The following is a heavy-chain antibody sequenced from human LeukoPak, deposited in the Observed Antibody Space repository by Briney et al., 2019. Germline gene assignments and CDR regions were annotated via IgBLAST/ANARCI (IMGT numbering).Heavy chain of an antibody. V-gene: IGHV4-34*01. CDR1: GGSFSGYY. CDR2: INHSGST. Sequence: SETLSLTCAVYGGSFSGYYWSWIRQPPGKGLEWIGEINHSGSTNYNPSLKSRVTISVDTSKNQFSLKLSSVTAADTAVYYCATESLNGVDYWGQGTLVTVSS. D-gene: IGHD3-10*01. J-gene: IGHJ4*02. CDR3: ATESLNGVDY.